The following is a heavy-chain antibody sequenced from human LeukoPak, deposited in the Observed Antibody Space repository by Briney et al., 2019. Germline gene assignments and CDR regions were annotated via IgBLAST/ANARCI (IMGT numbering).Heavy chain of an antibody. D-gene: IGHD6-6*01. J-gene: IGHJ6*03. CDR1: GGTFSSYA. CDR2: IIPIFGIA. V-gene: IGHV1-69*13. Sequence: SVKVSCKASGGTFSSYAISWVRQAPGQGLEWMGGIIPIFGIANYAQKFQGRVTITADESTSTAYMELSSLRSEDTAVYYCASPNIAARPSPNYYMDVWGKGTTVTVSS. CDR3: ASPNIAARPSPNYYMDV.